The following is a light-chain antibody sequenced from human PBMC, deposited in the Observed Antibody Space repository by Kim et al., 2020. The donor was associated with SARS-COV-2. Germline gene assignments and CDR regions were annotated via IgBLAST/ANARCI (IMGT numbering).Light chain of an antibody. J-gene: IGLJ3*02. CDR3: AVWDDSLSGWV. Sequence: QSVLAQPPSASGTPGQRVTVSCSGTTFNIGSNHVYWYQHLPGTAPKLLIYMNSQRPSGVPDRFSGSKSGTSASLAISGLRSEDEADYYCAVWDDSLSGWVFGGGTQLTVL. CDR1: TFNIGSNH. CDR2: MNS. V-gene: IGLV1-47*01.